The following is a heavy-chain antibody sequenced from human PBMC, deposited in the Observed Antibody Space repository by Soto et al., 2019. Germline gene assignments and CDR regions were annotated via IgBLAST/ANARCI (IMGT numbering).Heavy chain of an antibody. J-gene: IGHJ4*02. CDR3: AKVSAAGHAFDY. V-gene: IGHV3-30*18. D-gene: IGHD6-13*01. CDR1: GFTFSSYG. Sequence: ESGGGVVQPGRSLRLSCAASGFTFSSYGMHWVRQAPGKGLEWVAVISYDGSNKYYADSVKGRFTISRDNSKNTLYLQMNSLRAEDTAVYYCAKVSAAGHAFDYWGQGTLVTVSS. CDR2: ISYDGSNK.